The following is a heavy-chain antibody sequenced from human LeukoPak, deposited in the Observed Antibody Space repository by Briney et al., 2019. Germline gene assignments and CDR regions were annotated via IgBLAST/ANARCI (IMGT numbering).Heavy chain of an antibody. CDR2: ISWNSGSI. CDR3: AKEPYCGGDCYTFGAFDI. J-gene: IGHJ3*02. Sequence: GRSLRLSCAASGFTFDDHAMHWVRQAPGKGLEWVSGISWNSGSIGYADSVKGRYTISRDNAKNSLYLQMNSLRAEDTAVYYCAKEPYCGGDCYTFGAFDIWGQETMVTVSS. V-gene: IGHV3-9*01. D-gene: IGHD2-21*01. CDR1: GFTFDDHA.